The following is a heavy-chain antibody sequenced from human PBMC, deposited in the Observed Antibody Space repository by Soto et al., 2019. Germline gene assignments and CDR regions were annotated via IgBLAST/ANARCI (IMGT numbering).Heavy chain of an antibody. J-gene: IGHJ6*02. CDR2: IIPIFGTA. Sequence: QVQLVQSGAEVKKPGSSVKVSCKASGGTFSSYAISWVRQAPGQGLEWMGGIIPIFGTANYAQKFQGRVTITADESTSTAYMELSSLRSEDTAVYYYARERKYSSGWYSNYYYGMDVWGQGTTVTVSS. V-gene: IGHV1-69*12. D-gene: IGHD6-19*01. CDR3: ARERKYSSGWYSNYYYGMDV. CDR1: GGTFSSYA.